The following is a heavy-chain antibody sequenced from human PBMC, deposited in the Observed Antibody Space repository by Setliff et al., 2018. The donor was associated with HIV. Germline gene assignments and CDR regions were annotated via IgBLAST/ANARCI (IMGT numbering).Heavy chain of an antibody. J-gene: IGHJ4*02. CDR2: IWSDGSRI. V-gene: IGHV3-33*01. Sequence: PGGSLRLSCAASGFTFNNFGMHWVRQAPGKGLEWVALIWSDGSRIEYADSVKGRFTISRDKSKNTLYLQMNSLRTEDTAVYYCARVFQSYFFDFWGQGTLVTVSS. D-gene: IGHD3-3*01. CDR3: ARVFQSYFFDF. CDR1: GFTFNNFG.